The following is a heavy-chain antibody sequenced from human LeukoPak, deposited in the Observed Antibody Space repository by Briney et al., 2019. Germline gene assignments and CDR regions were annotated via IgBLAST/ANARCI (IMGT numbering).Heavy chain of an antibody. Sequence: SETLSLTCAVYGGSFSGYYWSWIRQPPGKGLEWIGEINHSGSTNYNPSLKSRVTISVDTSKNQFSLKLSSVTAADTAVYYCARVPKTSGYYAFDIWGQGTMVTVSS. V-gene: IGHV4-34*01. J-gene: IGHJ3*02. CDR2: INHSGST. D-gene: IGHD3-22*01. CDR3: ARVPKTSGYYAFDI. CDR1: GGSFSGYY.